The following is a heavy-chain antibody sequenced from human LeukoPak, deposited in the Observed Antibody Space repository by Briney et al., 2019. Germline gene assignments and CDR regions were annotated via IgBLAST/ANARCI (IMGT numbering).Heavy chain of an antibody. CDR2: ISWNSGSI. CDR3: AKDGSTLNYYYYYMDV. CDR1: GFTFDDYA. V-gene: IGHV3-9*01. D-gene: IGHD2/OR15-2a*01. Sequence: GGSLRLSCAASGFTFDDYAMHWVRQAPGKGLEWVSGISWNSGSIGYADSVKGRFTISRDNAKNSLYLQMNSLRADDTALYYCAKDGSTLNYYYYYMDVWGKGTTVTVSS. J-gene: IGHJ6*03.